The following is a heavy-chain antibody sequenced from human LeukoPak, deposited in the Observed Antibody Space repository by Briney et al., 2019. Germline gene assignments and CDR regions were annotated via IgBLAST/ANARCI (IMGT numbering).Heavy chain of an antibody. D-gene: IGHD3-22*01. J-gene: IGHJ4*02. CDR2: INHSGST. CDR3: ARSTWLLDK. V-gene: IGHV4-34*01. Sequence: SETLSPTCAACGGSFSGYYCSWIRQPPGKGLEWIGEINHSGSTNYNPSLKSRVTISVDTSKNQFSLKLSSVTAADTAVYYCARSTWLLDKWGQGTLVTVSS. CDR1: GGSFSGYY.